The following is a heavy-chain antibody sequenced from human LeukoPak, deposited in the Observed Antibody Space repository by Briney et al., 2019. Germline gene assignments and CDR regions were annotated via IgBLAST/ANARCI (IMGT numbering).Heavy chain of an antibody. CDR2: IYTSGST. CDR1: GGSISSGSYY. CDR3: AREWGGGYCSSTSCWWNWFDP. V-gene: IGHV4-61*02. Sequence: SETLSLTCTVSGGSISSGSYYWSWIRQPAGKGLEWIGRIYTSGSTNYNPSLKSRVTISVDTSKNQFSLKLSSVTAADTAVYYCAREWGGGYCSSTSCWWNWFDPWGQGTLVTVSS. J-gene: IGHJ5*02. D-gene: IGHD2-2*01.